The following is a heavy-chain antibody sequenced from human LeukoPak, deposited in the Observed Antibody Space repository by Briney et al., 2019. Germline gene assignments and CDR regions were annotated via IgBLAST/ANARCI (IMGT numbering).Heavy chain of an antibody. CDR1: GFTFSSYA. J-gene: IGHJ4*02. Sequence: GGSLRLSCAASGFTFSSYAMSWVRQAPGKGLEWVSAISGSGGSTYYADSVKGRFTISRDNSKNTLYLQMNSLRAEDTAVYYCVKGVTSRIAAAGTNMVDYWGQGTLVTVSS. CDR2: ISGSGGST. CDR3: VKGVTSRIAAAGTNMVDY. V-gene: IGHV3-23*01. D-gene: IGHD6-13*01.